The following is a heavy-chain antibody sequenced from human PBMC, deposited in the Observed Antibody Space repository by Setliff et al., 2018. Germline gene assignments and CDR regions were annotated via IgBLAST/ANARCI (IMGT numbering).Heavy chain of an antibody. Sequence: PSETLSLTCTVSGGSISSYYWSWIRQSPGKGLEWIGFIYYNGRSDHNPSFQSRVTMSVDRSKNQFSLNLRAMTAADTAVYYCAREGGGSGWTPDSWGQGTLVTVSS. D-gene: IGHD6-19*01. CDR2: IYYNGRS. V-gene: IGHV4-59*01. CDR1: GGSISSYY. CDR3: AREGGGSGWTPDS. J-gene: IGHJ4*02.